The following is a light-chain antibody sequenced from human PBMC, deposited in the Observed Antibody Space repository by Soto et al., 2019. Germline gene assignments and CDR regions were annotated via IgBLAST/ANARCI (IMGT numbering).Light chain of an antibody. CDR2: GAS. V-gene: IGKV3-11*01. J-gene: IGKJ5*01. Sequence: EIVFTQSPATLSLSPGERATRSCRASQSVSNNYLAWYQQKPGQAPRLLIYGASNRATGIPARFSGSGSGTDFTLTISSLEPEDFAVYYCQQRSNWPPITFGQGTRLEIK. CDR1: QSVSNNY. CDR3: QQRSNWPPIT.